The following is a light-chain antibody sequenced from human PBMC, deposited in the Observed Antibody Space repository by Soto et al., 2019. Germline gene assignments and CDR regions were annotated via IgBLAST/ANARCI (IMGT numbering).Light chain of an antibody. V-gene: IGLV2-14*01. Sequence: QSALTQPASVSGSPGQSITISCTGTSSDVGGYNYVSWYQQHPGKAPKLIIYEVTNRPSEISNRFSGSKSSNTASLTISGLQAEDEADYYCSSYTSGSTYVFGTGTKLTVL. CDR2: EVT. CDR3: SSYTSGSTYV. CDR1: SSDVGGYNY. J-gene: IGLJ1*01.